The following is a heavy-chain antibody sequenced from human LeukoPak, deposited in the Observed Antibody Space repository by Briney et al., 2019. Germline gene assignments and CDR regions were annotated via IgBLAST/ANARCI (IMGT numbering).Heavy chain of an antibody. J-gene: IGHJ6*03. Sequence: GASVKVSCKASGYTFTGYYMHWVRQAPGQGLEWMGWINPNSGGTNYAQKFQGRVTMTRDTSISTAYMELSRLRSDDTAVYYCARDRSCTGGSCYMDVWGRGTTVTVSS. CDR2: INPNSGGT. V-gene: IGHV1-2*02. CDR3: ARDRSCTGGSCYMDV. D-gene: IGHD2-15*01. CDR1: GYTFTGYY.